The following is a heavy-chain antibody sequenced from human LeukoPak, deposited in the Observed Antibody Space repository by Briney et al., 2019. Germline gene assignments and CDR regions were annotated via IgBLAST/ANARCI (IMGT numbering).Heavy chain of an antibody. V-gene: IGHV4-30-4*01. J-gene: IGHJ3*02. Sequence: SETLSLTCTVSGGSISSGDYYWSWIRQPPGKGLEWIGYIYYSGSTYYNPSLKSRVTISVDTSKNQFPLKLSSVTAADTAVYYCARSGSHDAFDIWGQGTMVTVSS. CDR2: IYYSGST. D-gene: IGHD3-10*01. CDR3: ARSGSHDAFDI. CDR1: GGSISSGDYY.